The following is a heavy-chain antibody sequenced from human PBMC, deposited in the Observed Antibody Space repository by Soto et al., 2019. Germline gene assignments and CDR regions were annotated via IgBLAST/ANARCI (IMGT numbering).Heavy chain of an antibody. V-gene: IGHV3-33*05. CDR3: ARDSNKDSLDY. Sequence: QVQLVESGGGVVQPGRSLRLSCAASGFIFSNYGMHWVRQAPGKGLEWVAIISYAGNNEYYVDSVKGRFTISRDNSKNTLYLQMNSRRVEDTAVYYCARDSNKDSLDYWGRGTLVTVSS. CDR1: GFIFSNYG. D-gene: IGHD2-15*01. J-gene: IGHJ4*02. CDR2: ISYAGNNE.